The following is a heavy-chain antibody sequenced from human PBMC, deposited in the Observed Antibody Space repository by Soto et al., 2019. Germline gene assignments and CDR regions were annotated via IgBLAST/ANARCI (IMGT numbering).Heavy chain of an antibody. CDR2: IFWDDDK. D-gene: IGHD4-17*01. V-gene: IGHV2-5*02. J-gene: IGHJ4*02. CDR1: GFSLSTSGVG. CDR3: ANIPYSVDYGGTFTY. Sequence: QITLKESGPTLVKPTQTLTLTCTFSGFSLSTSGVGLGWIRQPPGKALEWLAAIFWDDDKRYCPSLQCRLAITKRTSINPVVLTITNMTPADTATYYCANIPYSVDYGGTFTYSGQGGLVTVSS.